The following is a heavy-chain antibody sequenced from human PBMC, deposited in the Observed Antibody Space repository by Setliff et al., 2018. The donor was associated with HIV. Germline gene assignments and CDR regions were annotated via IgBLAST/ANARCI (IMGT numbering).Heavy chain of an antibody. Sequence: ASVKVSCKASGYTFTGYYMHWVRQAPGQGLEWMGWLNPNSGGTNYAQKFQGRVTMTTDRSSSTAYMELSRLTSDDTAVYYCARGTDKFSQGYVPPIDPWGQGTLVTGSP. V-gene: IGHV1-2*02. J-gene: IGHJ5*02. CDR1: GYTFTGYY. CDR3: ARGTDKFSQGYVPPIDP. D-gene: IGHD3-16*01. CDR2: LNPNSGGT.